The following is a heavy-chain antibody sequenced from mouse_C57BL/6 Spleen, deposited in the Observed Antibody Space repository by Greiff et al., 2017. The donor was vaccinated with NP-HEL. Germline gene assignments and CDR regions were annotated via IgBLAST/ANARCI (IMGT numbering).Heavy chain of an antibody. CDR3: ARERHYYGSSRYCDV. CDR2: ISDGGSYT. CDR1: GFTFSSYA. Sequence: EVQLVESGGGLVKPGGSLKLSCAASGFTFSSYAMSWVRQTPEKRLEWVATISDGGSYTYYPDNVKGRFTISIDNAKNNLYLQMSHLKSEDTAMYYCARERHYYGSSRYCDVWGTGTTVTVSS. V-gene: IGHV5-4*01. J-gene: IGHJ1*03. D-gene: IGHD1-1*01.